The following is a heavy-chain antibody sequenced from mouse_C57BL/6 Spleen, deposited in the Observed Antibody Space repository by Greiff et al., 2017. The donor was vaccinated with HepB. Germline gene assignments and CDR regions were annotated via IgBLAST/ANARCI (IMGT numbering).Heavy chain of an antibody. J-gene: IGHJ3*01. CDR1: GFTFSSYT. D-gene: IGHD3-1*01. V-gene: IGHV5-9*01. Sequence: DVHLVESGGGLVKPGGSLKLSCAASGFTFSSYTMSWVRQTPEKRLEWVATISGGGGNTYYPDSVKGRFTISRDNAKNTLYLQMSSLRSEDTALYYCARQGLGAYWGQGTLVTVSA. CDR3: ARQGLGAY. CDR2: ISGGGGNT.